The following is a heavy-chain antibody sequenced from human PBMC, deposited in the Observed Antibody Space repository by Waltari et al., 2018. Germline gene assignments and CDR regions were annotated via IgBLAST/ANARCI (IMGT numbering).Heavy chain of an antibody. J-gene: IGHJ5*02. Sequence: QVQLVQSGAEVKKPGASVKVSCKASGYTFTSYAMHWVRQAPGQRLGWMGWINAGNGNTKYSQKFQGRVTITRDTSASTAYMELSSLRSEDTAVYYCARGTFGYCSGGSCYSDWFDPWGQGTLVTVSS. D-gene: IGHD2-15*01. CDR3: ARGTFGYCSGGSCYSDWFDP. CDR1: GYTFTSYA. CDR2: INAGNGNT. V-gene: IGHV1-3*01.